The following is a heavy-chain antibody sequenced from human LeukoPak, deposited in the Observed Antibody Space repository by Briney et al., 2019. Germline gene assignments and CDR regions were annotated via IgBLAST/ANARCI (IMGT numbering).Heavy chain of an antibody. CDR1: GYTFTNYD. Sequence: ASVKVSCKASGYTFTNYDIIWVRQATGQGLEWVAWMNPTSGNTVYAQEFQGRVTITRDTSISTAYMELSSLRFEDTAVYYCARGRWYYDSSGYYRAFDIWGQGTMVTVSS. CDR2: MNPTSGNT. CDR3: ARGRWYYDSSGYYRAFDI. J-gene: IGHJ3*02. V-gene: IGHV1-8*03. D-gene: IGHD3-22*01.